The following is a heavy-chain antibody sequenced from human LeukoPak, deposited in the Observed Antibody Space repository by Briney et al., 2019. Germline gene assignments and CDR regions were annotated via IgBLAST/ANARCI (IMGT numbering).Heavy chain of an antibody. CDR1: GGSFSGYY. D-gene: IGHD3-16*01. Sequence: SETLSLTCAVYGGSFSGYYWSWIRQPPGKGLEWIGEINHSGSTNYNPSLKSRVTISVDTSKNQFSLKLSSVTAADTAVYYCARDGGNHDYWGQGTLVTVSS. V-gene: IGHV4-34*01. CDR3: ARDGGNHDY. CDR2: INHSGST. J-gene: IGHJ4*02.